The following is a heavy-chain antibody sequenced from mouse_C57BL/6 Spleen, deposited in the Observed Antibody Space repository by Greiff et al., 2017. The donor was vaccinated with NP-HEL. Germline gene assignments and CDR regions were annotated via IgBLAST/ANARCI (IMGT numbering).Heavy chain of an antibody. CDR1: GYTFTDYY. J-gene: IGHJ1*03. CDR3: AREYYDYDGWYFDV. CDR2: INPNNGGT. V-gene: IGHV1-26*01. D-gene: IGHD2-4*01. Sequence: EVQLQQSGPELVKPGASVKISCKASGYTFTDYYMNWVKQSHGKSLEWIGDINPNNGGTSYNQKFKGKATLTVDKSSSTAYMQFSSLTSEDSAIYYCAREYYDYDGWYFDVWGTGTTVTVSS.